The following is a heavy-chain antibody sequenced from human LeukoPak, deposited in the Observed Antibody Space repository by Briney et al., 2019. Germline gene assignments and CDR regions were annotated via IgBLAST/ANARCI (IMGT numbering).Heavy chain of an antibody. Sequence: GGSLRLSCAASGFTFSSYWMSWVRQAPGKGLEWVANIKQDGSEKYYVDSVKGRFTISRDNAKNSLYLQMNSLRAEDTAVYYCARGKESGYSGYDPGDYWGQGTLVTVSS. J-gene: IGHJ4*02. CDR2: IKQDGSEK. D-gene: IGHD5-12*01. CDR1: GFTFSSYW. V-gene: IGHV3-7*04. CDR3: ARGKESGYSGYDPGDY.